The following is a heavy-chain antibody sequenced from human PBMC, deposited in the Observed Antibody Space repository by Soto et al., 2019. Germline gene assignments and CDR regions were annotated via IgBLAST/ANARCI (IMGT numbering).Heavy chain of an antibody. J-gene: IGHJ6*02. V-gene: IGHV4-34*01. Sequence: PSETLSLTCAVYGGSFSGYYWSWIRQPPGKGLEWIGEINHSGSTNYNPSLKSRVTISVDTSKNQFSLKLSSVTAADTAVYYCARARIAAAGNRYYYYGMDAWGQGTTVTVSS. CDR1: GGSFSGYY. D-gene: IGHD6-13*01. CDR2: INHSGST. CDR3: ARARIAAAGNRYYYYGMDA.